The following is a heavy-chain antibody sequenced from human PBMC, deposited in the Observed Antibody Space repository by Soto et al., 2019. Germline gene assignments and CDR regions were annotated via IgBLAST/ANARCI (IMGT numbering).Heavy chain of an antibody. J-gene: IGHJ5*02. V-gene: IGHV3-15*01. CDR3: TTGLTIFGVVIDP. D-gene: IGHD3-3*01. CDR2: IKSKTDGGTT. Sequence: EVQLVESGGGLVKPGGSLRLSCAASGFTFSNALMSWVRQAPGKGLEGVGRIKSKTDGGTTDYAAPVKGRFTISRDDSKNTLYLQMNSLKTEDTSVYYCTTGLTIFGVVIDPWGQGTLVTVSS. CDR1: GFTFSNAL.